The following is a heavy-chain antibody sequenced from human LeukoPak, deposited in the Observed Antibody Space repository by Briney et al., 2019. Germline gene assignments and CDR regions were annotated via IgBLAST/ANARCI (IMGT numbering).Heavy chain of an antibody. J-gene: IGHJ3*02. V-gene: IGHV3-48*01. D-gene: IGHD3-3*01. CDR1: GFTFSSYS. CDR2: ISSSSSTI. Sequence: HPGGSLRLSCAASGFTFSSYSMNWVRQAPGKGLEWVSYISSSSSTIYYADSVKGRFTNSRDNAKNSLYLQMNSLRAEDTAVYYCARGRTYYDFWSGPSTRDAFDIWGQGTMVTVSS. CDR3: ARGRTYYDFWSGPSTRDAFDI.